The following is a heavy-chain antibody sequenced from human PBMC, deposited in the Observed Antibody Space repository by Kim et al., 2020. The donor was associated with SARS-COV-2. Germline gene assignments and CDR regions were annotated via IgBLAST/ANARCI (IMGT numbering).Heavy chain of an antibody. CDR3: AKRGEGAVAKPLYYFDY. CDR2: ITAGGGGT. V-gene: IGHV3-23*01. D-gene: IGHD2-2*01. Sequence: GGSLRLSCAASGFTFSSYSMSWVRQAPGKGLEWVSTITAGGGGTFYADSVSGRFTISRDSSKKTLSLDMHSLRAEDTAVYYCAKRGEGAVAKPLYYFDYWGQGTLVTVSS. CDR1: GFTFSSYS. J-gene: IGHJ4*02.